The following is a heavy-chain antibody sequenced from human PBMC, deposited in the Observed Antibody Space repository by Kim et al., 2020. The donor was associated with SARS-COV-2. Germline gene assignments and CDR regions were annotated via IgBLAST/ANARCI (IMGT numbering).Heavy chain of an antibody. Sequence: SETLSLTCAVYGGSFSGYYWSWVRQPPGKGLEWIGEINHSGSTNYNPSLKSRVTISVDTSKNQFSLKLSSVTAADTAVYYCARGYGSGSYYHYWGQGTL. CDR2: INHSGST. CDR3: ARGYGSGSYYHY. V-gene: IGHV4-34*01. J-gene: IGHJ4*02. D-gene: IGHD3-10*01. CDR1: GGSFSGYY.